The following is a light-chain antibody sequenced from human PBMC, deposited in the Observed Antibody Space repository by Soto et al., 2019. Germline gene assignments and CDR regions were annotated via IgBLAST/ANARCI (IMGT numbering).Light chain of an antibody. Sequence: QSALTQPASVSGSPGQSVTISCTGTGTDVGGFNFVSWYQQLPGEAPKLIIYEVNNRPSGISHRFSGSKSGNTASLTVSGLPAEDEANYYCSSYTSARTYDFGSGTKVTVL. CDR3: SSYTSARTYD. J-gene: IGLJ1*01. CDR1: GTDVGGFNF. V-gene: IGLV2-14*03. CDR2: EVN.